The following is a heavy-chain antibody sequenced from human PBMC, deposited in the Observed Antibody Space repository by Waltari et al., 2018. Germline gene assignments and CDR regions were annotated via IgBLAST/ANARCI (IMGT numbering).Heavy chain of an antibody. Sequence: QVQLVQSGAEVKKPGSSVKVSCKASGGTFSRYTISWVRQAPGQGLEWMGRIIPILGIANYAQKFQGRVTITADKSTSTAYMELSSLRSEDTAVYYCARDGTWNYDARFDPWGQGTLVTVSS. CDR2: IIPILGIA. J-gene: IGHJ5*02. CDR3: ARDGTWNYDARFDP. D-gene: IGHD1-7*01. CDR1: GGTFSRYT. V-gene: IGHV1-69*08.